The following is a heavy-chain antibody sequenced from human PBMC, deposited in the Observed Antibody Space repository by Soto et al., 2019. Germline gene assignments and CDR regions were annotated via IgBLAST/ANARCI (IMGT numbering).Heavy chain of an antibody. Sequence: SETLSLTCTVSGGSISSYYWSWIRQPPGKGLEWIGYIYYSGSTNYNPSLKSRVTISVDTSKNQFSLKLSSVTAADTAGYYCASGGGEYSYGYFDYWGQGTLVTVSS. D-gene: IGHD5-18*01. J-gene: IGHJ4*02. CDR3: ASGGGEYSYGYFDY. V-gene: IGHV4-59*01. CDR1: GGSISSYY. CDR2: IYYSGST.